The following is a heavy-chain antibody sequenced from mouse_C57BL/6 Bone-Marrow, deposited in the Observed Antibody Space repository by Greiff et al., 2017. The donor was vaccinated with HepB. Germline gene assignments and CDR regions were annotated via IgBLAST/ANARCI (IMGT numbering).Heavy chain of an antibody. CDR3: VRHEGYGTGFDY. Sequence: EVKLMESGGGLVQPKGSLKLSCAASGFSFNTYAMNWVRQAPGKGLEWVDRIRSKSNNYATYYADSVKDRFTISRDDSESMLYLQMNNLKTEDTAIYYCVRHEGYGTGFDYWGQGTTPTVSS. CDR1: GFSFNTYA. D-gene: IGHD1-1*01. J-gene: IGHJ2*01. V-gene: IGHV10-1*01. CDR2: IRSKSNNYAT.